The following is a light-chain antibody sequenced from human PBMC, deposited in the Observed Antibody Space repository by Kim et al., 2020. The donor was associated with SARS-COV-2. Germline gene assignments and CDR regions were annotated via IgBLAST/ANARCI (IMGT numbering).Light chain of an antibody. CDR1: ALPKKY. V-gene: IGLV3-10*01. CDR3: YSTDSSGNHRV. J-gene: IGLJ3*02. Sequence: SYELTQPPSVSVPPGQTARITCSGAALPKKYAYWYQQKSGQAPALVIYEDTKRPSGIPERFSGSSSGTMATLTIRGAQVEDEGDYYCYSTDSSGNHRVFGGGTQLTVL. CDR2: EDT.